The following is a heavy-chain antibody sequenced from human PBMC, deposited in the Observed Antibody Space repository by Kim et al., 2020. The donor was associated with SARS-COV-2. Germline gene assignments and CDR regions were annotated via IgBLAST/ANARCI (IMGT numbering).Heavy chain of an antibody. Sequence: ASVKVSCKASGYTFTSYAMNWVRQAPGQGLEWMGWINTNTGNPTYAQGFTGRFIFSLDTSVSTAYLQISSLKAEDTAVYYCAREGYDILTGTDTHSDVWGQGTTVTVSS. V-gene: IGHV7-4-1*02. CDR2: INTNTGNP. D-gene: IGHD3-9*01. CDR3: AREGYDILTGTDTHSDV. CDR1: GYTFTSYA. J-gene: IGHJ6*02.